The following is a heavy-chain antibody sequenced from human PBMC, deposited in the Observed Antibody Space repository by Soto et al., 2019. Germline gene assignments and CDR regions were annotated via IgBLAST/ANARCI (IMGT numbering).Heavy chain of an antibody. V-gene: IGHV4-31*03. CDR1: GGSISSGGYY. CDR2: IYYSGNT. J-gene: IGHJ5*02. D-gene: IGHD3-22*01. Sequence: QVQLQESGPGLVKPSQTLSLTCTVSGGSISSGGYYWSWIRQHPGKGLEWIGYIYYSGNTYYNPSLKSRVTISVDTSKNQFSLKLSSVTAADTAVYYCAREILYDSSGYSPWFDPWGQGTLVTVSS. CDR3: AREILYDSSGYSPWFDP.